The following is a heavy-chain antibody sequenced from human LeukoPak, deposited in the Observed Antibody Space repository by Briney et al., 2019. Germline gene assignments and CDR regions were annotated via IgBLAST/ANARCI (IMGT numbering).Heavy chain of an antibody. CDR1: GGSFSGYY. CDR3: ARGRQEISMILVVMTGVSYYLDV. CDR2: INPSGST. V-gene: IGHV4-34*01. D-gene: IGHD3-22*01. J-gene: IGHJ6*03. Sequence: SKTLSLTCAVYGGSFSGYYLTWTRQSPGKGLEWIGEINPSGSTYYNPSLKSRLTISRDTSKNQFSLRLSSVTAADTAVYYCARGRQEISMILVVMTGVSYYLDVWGKGTTVTVS.